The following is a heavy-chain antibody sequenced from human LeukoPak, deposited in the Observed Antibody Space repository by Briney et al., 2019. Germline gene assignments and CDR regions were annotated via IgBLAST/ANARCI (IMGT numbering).Heavy chain of an antibody. CDR2: MYHSGST. Sequence: PSGTLSLTCAVSGGSISSTNWWSWVRQPPGKGLEWIGTMYHSGSTNYDPSLKSRVTISVDTSKNQFSLKLSSVTAADTAVYFCARGFRGDNFDYWGQGTLVTVSS. CDR1: GGSISSTNW. CDR3: ARGFRGDNFDY. D-gene: IGHD7-27*01. V-gene: IGHV4-4*02. J-gene: IGHJ4*02.